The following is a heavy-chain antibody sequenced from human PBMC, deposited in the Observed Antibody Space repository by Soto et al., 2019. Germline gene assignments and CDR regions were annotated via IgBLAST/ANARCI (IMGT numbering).Heavy chain of an antibody. CDR2: INHSGSP. J-gene: IGHJ6*02. D-gene: IGHD2-8*01. Sequence: SETLSLTCAVYGGSLSGYYWNWIRQSPGKGLEWIGEINHSGSPNYNTSLKSRVTISIDTSRNQFSLKLSSVTAADTAVYYCAREEVPQWFSRGYYGVDVWGQGTTVTVSS. V-gene: IGHV4-34*01. CDR3: AREEVPQWFSRGYYGVDV. CDR1: GGSLSGYY.